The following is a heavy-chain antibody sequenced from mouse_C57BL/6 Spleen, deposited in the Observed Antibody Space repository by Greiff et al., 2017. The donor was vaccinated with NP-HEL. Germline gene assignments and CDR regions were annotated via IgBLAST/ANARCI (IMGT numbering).Heavy chain of an antibody. J-gene: IGHJ4*01. V-gene: IGHV5-12*01. D-gene: IGHD2-5*01. CDR2: ISNGGGST. Sequence: EVKLEESGGGLVQPGGSLKLSCAASGFTFSDYYMYWVRQTPEKRLEWVAYISNGGGSTYYPDTVKGRFTISRDNAKNTLYLQMSRLKSEDTAMYYCARQGGYSNEAMDYWGQGTSVTVSS. CDR1: GFTFSDYY. CDR3: ARQGGYSNEAMDY.